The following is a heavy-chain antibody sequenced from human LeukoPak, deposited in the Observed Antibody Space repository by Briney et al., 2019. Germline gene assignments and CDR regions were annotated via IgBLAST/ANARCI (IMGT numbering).Heavy chain of an antibody. CDR3: ASPYYDFWSGYYTSRMDV. CDR1: GFTVSSNY. Sequence: GGSLRLSCAASGFTVSSNYMSCVRQAPGKGLEWVSVIYSGGSTYYADSVKGRFTISRDNSKNTLYLQMNSLRAEDTAVYYCASPYYDFWSGYYTSRMDVWGQGTTVTVSS. J-gene: IGHJ6*02. D-gene: IGHD3-3*01. CDR2: IYSGGST. V-gene: IGHV3-53*01.